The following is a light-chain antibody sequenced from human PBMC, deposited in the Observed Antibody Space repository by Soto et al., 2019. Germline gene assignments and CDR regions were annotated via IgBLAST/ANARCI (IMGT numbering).Light chain of an antibody. J-gene: IGKJ1*01. V-gene: IGKV1-33*01. Sequence: DIQMTQSPSSLSASVGDRVTITCQASQDISNYLNWYQQKPGKATKLLIYDASNLETGVPSRFSGSGSGTDFTCTISSLQPEDIATYYCQQYDNLPRTVGQGTKVDIK. CDR2: DAS. CDR1: QDISNY. CDR3: QQYDNLPRT.